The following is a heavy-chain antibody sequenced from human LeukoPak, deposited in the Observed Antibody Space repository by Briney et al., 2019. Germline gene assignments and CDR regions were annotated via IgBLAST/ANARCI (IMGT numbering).Heavy chain of an antibody. CDR1: GYSICSGYY. CDR2: IYYSGST. CDR3: AREGSNWFDP. Sequence: SETLSLTCTVSGYSICSGYYWSWIRQPPGKGLQWIGYIYYSGSTNYNPSLKSRVTMSIDTSKNQFSLRLSSVTAADTAVYYCAREGSNWFDPWGQGTLVTVSS. V-gene: IGHV4-61*01. J-gene: IGHJ5*02. D-gene: IGHD6-19*01.